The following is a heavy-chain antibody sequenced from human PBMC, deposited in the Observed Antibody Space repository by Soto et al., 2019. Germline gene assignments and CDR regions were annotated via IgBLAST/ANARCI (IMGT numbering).Heavy chain of an antibody. CDR2: IYPGDSDT. D-gene: IGHD6-13*01. J-gene: IGHJ5*02. Sequence: PGESLKISCKGSGYSFTSYWIGWVRRMPGKGLEWMGIIYPGDSDTRYSPSFQGQVTISADKSISTAYMELSSLRSEDTAVYYCARGIAAAGTRWFDPWGQGTLVTVSS. CDR1: GYSFTSYW. CDR3: ARGIAAAGTRWFDP. V-gene: IGHV5-51*01.